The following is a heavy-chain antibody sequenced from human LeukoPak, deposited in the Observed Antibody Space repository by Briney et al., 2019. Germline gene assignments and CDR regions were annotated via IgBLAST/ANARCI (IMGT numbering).Heavy chain of an antibody. V-gene: IGHV1-18*01. CDR1: GYTFTSYG. Sequence: ASVKVSCKASGYTFTSYGISWVRQAPGQGLEWMGWISAYNGNTNFAQNLQGRVTMTTDTSTSTAYMELRSLTSDDTDVYYCARAPKGIVAPAGGNWFDPWGQGTLVTVSS. CDR2: ISAYNGNT. D-gene: IGHD6-13*01. CDR3: ARAPKGIVAPAGGNWFDP. J-gene: IGHJ5*02.